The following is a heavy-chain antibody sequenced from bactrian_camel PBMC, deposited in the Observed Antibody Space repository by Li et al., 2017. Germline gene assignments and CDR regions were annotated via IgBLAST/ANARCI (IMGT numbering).Heavy chain of an antibody. V-gene: IGHV3S53*01. D-gene: IGHD3*01. CDR3: AAGWGHWDLQADFRA. CDR1: GATASSYC. Sequence: HVQLVESGGGSVQAGGSLRLSCAASGATASSYCLGWFRQAPGKEREGVAAIDDDGSTTYADSVKGRFTISTDNGKDTLYLQMRSLKPEDAGVYFCAAGWGHWDLQADFRAWGQGTQVTVS. J-gene: IGHJ6*01. CDR2: IDDDGST.